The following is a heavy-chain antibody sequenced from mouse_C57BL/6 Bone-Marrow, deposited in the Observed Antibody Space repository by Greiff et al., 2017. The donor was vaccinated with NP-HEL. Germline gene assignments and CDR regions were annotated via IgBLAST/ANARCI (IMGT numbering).Heavy chain of an antibody. CDR1: GFTFSDYY. J-gene: IGHJ3*01. V-gene: IGHV5-12*01. CDR3: ARHPVAY. CDR2: ISNGGGST. Sequence: DVQLVESGGGLVQPGGSLKLSCAASGFTFSDYYMYWVRQTPEKRLEWVAYISNGGGSTYYPDTVKGRFTISRDNAKNTLYLQMSRLKSEDTAMYYCARHPVAYWGQGTLVTVSA.